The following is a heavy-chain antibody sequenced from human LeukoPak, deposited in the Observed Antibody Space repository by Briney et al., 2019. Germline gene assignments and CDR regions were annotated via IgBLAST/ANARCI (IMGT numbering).Heavy chain of an antibody. V-gene: IGHV4-34*01. CDR3: ARCVVVPAAIGWFDP. Sequence: PGGSLRLSCAASGFTFSSQAMSWIRQPPGKGLEWIEEINHSGSTNYNPSLKSRVTISVDTSKNQFSLKLSSVTAADTVVYYCARCVVVPAAIGWFDPWGQGTLVTVSS. CDR1: GFTFSSQA. D-gene: IGHD2-2*02. CDR2: INHSGST. J-gene: IGHJ5*02.